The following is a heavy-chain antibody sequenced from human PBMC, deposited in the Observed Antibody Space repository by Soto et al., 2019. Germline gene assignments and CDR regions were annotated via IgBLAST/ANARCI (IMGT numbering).Heavy chain of an antibody. J-gene: IGHJ5*02. D-gene: IGHD3-3*01. CDR2: ISSSSSYI. V-gene: IGHV3-21*01. Sequence: GGSLRLSCAASGFTFSSYSMNWVRQAPGKGLEWVSPISSSSSYIYYADSVKGRFTISRDNAKNSLYLQMNSLRAEDTAVYYCARDPRPYYDFYWFDPWGQGTLVTVSS. CDR3: ARDPRPYYDFYWFDP. CDR1: GFTFSSYS.